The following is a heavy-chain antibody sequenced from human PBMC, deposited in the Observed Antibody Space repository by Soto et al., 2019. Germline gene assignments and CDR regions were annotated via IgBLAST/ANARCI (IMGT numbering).Heavy chain of an antibody. CDR1: GFTFRNYA. Sequence: QVHLVESGGGVAQPGRSLTLSCAASGFTFRNYAMHWVRQAPGKGLEWVATISYDGDNKYYTDSVKGPFTISRDNSKNSLYLQMNSLRPEDTAVYYCARPWGQLSTYYYGMDTWGQGTTVTVSS. D-gene: IGHD3-16*01. CDR3: ARPWGQLSTYYYGMDT. CDR2: ISYDGDNK. J-gene: IGHJ6*02. V-gene: IGHV3-30-3*01.